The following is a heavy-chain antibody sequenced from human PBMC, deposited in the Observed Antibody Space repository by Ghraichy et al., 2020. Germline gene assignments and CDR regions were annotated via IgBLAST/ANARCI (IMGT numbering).Heavy chain of an antibody. CDR3: ARESDSSLDSFDY. V-gene: IGHV1-18*01. CDR1: GYTFINYG. D-gene: IGHD3-22*01. CDR2: ISAYNGNT. Sequence: ASVKVSCKASGYTFINYGVNWVRQAPGQGLKWMGWISAYNGNTYYGQKFQGRVTLTTDASANTAYMELRSLRSDDTAVYYCARESDSSLDSFDYWGQGALVTVSS. J-gene: IGHJ4*02.